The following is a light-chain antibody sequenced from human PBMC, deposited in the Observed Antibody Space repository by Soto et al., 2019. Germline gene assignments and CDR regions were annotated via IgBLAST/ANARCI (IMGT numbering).Light chain of an antibody. CDR3: SSYTSSSTLDV. CDR2: DVS. J-gene: IGLJ1*01. Sequence: QSGLTQPASVSGSPGQSITISCTGTSSDVGGYNYVSWYQQHPGKAPKLMIYDVSNRPSGVSNRFSGSKSGNTASLTISGLQAEDEADYYCSSYTSSSTLDVFGTGTKVTVL. V-gene: IGLV2-14*01. CDR1: SSDVGGYNY.